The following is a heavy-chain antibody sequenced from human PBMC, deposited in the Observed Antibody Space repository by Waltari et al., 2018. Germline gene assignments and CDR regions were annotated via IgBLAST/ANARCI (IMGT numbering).Heavy chain of an antibody. Sequence: LQLQESGPGLVKPSETLSLTCTVSGGSISSSSYYWGWIRQPPGKGLEWVANIKQDGSEKYYVDSVKGRFTIARDNAKNSLYLQMNSLKAEDTAVYYCARVPPVRDFWSGNDAFDIWGQGTMVTVSS. CDR3: ARVPPVRDFWSGNDAFDI. J-gene: IGHJ3*02. V-gene: IGHV3-7*01. CDR1: GGSISSSSYY. D-gene: IGHD3-3*01. CDR2: IKQDGSEK.